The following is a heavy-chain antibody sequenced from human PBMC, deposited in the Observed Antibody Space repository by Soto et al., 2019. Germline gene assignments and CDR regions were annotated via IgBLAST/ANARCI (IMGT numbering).Heavy chain of an antibody. J-gene: IGHJ6*02. V-gene: IGHV3-48*03. CDR1: GFTFSSYE. Sequence: PGGSLRLSCAASGFTFSSYEMNWVRQAPGKGLEWVSYISSSGSTIYYADSVKGRFTISRDNAKNSLYLQMNSLRAEDTAVYYCARDFWSGTYYYGMDVWGQGTTVTVSS. CDR2: ISSSGSTI. D-gene: IGHD3-3*01. CDR3: ARDFWSGTYYYGMDV.